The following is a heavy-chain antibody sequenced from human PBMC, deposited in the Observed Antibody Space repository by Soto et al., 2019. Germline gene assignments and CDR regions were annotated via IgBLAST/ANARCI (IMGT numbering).Heavy chain of an antibody. CDR3: ARVSVAVAGTSWRSNAFDI. Sequence: GGSLRLSCAASGFTFSSYSMNWVRQAPGKGLEWVSYISSSSSTIYYADSVKGQFTISRDNAKNSLYLQMNSLRAEDTAVYYCARVSVAVAGTSWRSNAFDIWGQGTMVTVSS. V-gene: IGHV3-48*01. CDR2: ISSSSSTI. D-gene: IGHD6-19*01. J-gene: IGHJ3*02. CDR1: GFTFSSYS.